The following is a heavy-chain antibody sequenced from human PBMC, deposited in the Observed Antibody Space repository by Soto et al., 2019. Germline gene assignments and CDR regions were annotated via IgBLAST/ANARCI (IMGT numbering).Heavy chain of an antibody. CDR2: ISYDGSNK. J-gene: IGHJ3*02. CDR3: ARDTPGYTAFDI. CDR1: GFTFSSYA. D-gene: IGHD5-12*01. Sequence: SGGSLRLSCAASGFTFSSYAMHWVRQAPGKGLEWVAVISYDGSNKYYADSVKGRFTISRDNSKNTLYLQMNSLRAEDTAVYYCARDTPGYTAFDIWGQGTMVTVSS. V-gene: IGHV3-30-3*01.